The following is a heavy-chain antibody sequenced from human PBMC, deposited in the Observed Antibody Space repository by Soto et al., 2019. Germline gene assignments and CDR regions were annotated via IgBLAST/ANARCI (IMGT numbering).Heavy chain of an antibody. J-gene: IGHJ6*02. D-gene: IGHD3-3*01. V-gene: IGHV1-69*13. CDR1: GGTFSSYA. Sequence: SVKVSCKASGGTFSSYAISWVRQAPGQGLEWMGGIIPIFGTANYAQKFQGRVTITADESTSTAYMELSSLGSEDTAVYYCARDTTPPGTIFGVVTPWNYYYGMDVWGQGTTVTVSS. CDR3: ARDTTPPGTIFGVVTPWNYYYGMDV. CDR2: IIPIFGTA.